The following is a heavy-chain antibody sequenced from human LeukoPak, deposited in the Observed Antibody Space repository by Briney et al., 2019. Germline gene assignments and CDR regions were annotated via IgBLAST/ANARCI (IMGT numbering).Heavy chain of an antibody. CDR2: IYHSGST. D-gene: IGHD5-12*01. CDR3: ARVSGGYSGYDAMGHFDY. Sequence: SETLSLTCAVSGYSISSGYYWGWIRQPPGKGLEWIGSIYHSGSTYYNPSLKSRVTISVDTSKNQFSLKLSSVTAADTAVYYYARVSGGYSGYDAMGHFDYWGQGTLVTVSS. J-gene: IGHJ4*02. CDR1: GYSISSGYY. V-gene: IGHV4-38-2*01.